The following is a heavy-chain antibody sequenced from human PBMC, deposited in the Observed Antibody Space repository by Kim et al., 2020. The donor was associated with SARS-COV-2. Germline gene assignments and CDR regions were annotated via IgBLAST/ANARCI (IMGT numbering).Heavy chain of an antibody. CDR2: IYHSGST. CDR1: GGSISSSNW. V-gene: IGHV4-4*02. CDR3: ARDPEYSSSSGYYGMDV. Sequence: SETLSLTCAVSGGSISSSNWWSWVRQPPGKGLEWIGEIYHSGSTNYNPSLKSRVTISVDKSKNQFSLKLSSVTAADTAVYYCARDPEYSSSSGYYGMDVWGQGTTVTVSS. D-gene: IGHD6-6*01. J-gene: IGHJ6*02.